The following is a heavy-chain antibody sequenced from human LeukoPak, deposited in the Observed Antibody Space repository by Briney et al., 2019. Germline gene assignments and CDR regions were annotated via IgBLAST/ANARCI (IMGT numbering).Heavy chain of an antibody. V-gene: IGHV3-23*01. CDR2: VSGGGGST. CDR1: GFTFSSYA. J-gene: IGHJ6*02. Sequence: GGSLRLSCAASGFTFSSYAMGWVRQAPGKGLEWVSAVSGGGGSTDYADSVKGRFTISRDNSKNTVYLQMTSLRAEDTAVYYCAKASLNEYGPNYYYGMDVWGQGTTVTVSS. D-gene: IGHD1-1*01. CDR3: AKASLNEYGPNYYYGMDV.